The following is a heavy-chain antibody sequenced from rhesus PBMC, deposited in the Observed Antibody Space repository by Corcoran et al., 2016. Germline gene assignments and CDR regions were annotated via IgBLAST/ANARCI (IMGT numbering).Heavy chain of an antibody. CDR3: ASGRSYFDF. V-gene: IGHV4-169*02. CDR2: IYGSGRST. CDR1: GGSISYSY. Sequence: QLQLRESGPGLVTPSETLSVTCAVSGGSISYSYWIWIRTPPGKGLECIGIIYGSGRSTHYDPALKSRVTLSVDTSKTQFSLKRDSVTAADTAVYYCASGRSYFDFWGQGVLVTVSS. J-gene: IGHJ4*01.